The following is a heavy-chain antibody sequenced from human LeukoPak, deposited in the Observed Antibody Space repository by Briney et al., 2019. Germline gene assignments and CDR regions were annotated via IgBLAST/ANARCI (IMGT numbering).Heavy chain of an antibody. J-gene: IGHJ5*02. CDR3: ARGRTYYGSGSFFGFDP. CDR2: IYYSGST. CDR1: GGSISTSSYY. D-gene: IGHD3-10*01. V-gene: IGHV4-39*07. Sequence: SETLSLTCTVSGGSISTSSYYWGWIRQPPGKGLEWIGSIYYSGSTYYNPPLKSRVTISVDTSKNQFSLKLSSVTAADTAVYYCARGRTYYGSGSFFGFDPWGQGTLVTVSS.